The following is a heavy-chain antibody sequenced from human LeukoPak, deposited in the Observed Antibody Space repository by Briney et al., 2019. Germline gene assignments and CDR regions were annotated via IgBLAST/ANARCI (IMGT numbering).Heavy chain of an antibody. V-gene: IGHV3-23*01. CDR1: GFTFSSYA. CDR2: ISGRGGST. J-gene: IGHJ6*02. CDR3: AKPYGDYYYYGMDV. D-gene: IGHD4-17*01. Sequence: PGGSLRLSCAASGFTFSSYAMSWVRQAPGKGLEWVSAISGRGGSTYYADSVKGRFTISRDNSKNTLYLQMNSLRAEDTAVYYCAKPYGDYYYYGMDVWGQGTTVTVSS.